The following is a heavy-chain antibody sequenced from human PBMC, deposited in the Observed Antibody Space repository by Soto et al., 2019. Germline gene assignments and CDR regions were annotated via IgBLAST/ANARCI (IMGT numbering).Heavy chain of an antibody. V-gene: IGHV4-59*01. J-gene: IGHJ4*02. CDR1: GGSISSYY. Sequence: KSSETLSLTCTVSGGSISSYYWSWIRQPPGKGLEWIGYIYYSGSTNYNPSLKSRVTISVDTSKNQFSLKLSSVTAADTAVYYCARDGYCSSTSCYTGLDYWGQGTLVTVSS. CDR3: ARDGYCSSTSCYTGLDY. D-gene: IGHD2-2*02. CDR2: IYYSGST.